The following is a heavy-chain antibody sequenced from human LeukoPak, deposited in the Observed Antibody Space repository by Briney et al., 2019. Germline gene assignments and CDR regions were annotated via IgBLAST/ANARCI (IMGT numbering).Heavy chain of an antibody. Sequence: SGLTLVNPTQTLTLTCTSSGFSLSASGVGVGWIRQPPGKALEWLALIYWDDDKRYSPSLRSRLTITKDTSKNQVVLTMTNMDPVDTATYYCAHTGYSYGLDYWGQGTLVTVSS. CDR1: GFSLSASGVG. V-gene: IGHV2-5*02. CDR2: IYWDDDK. CDR3: AHTGYSYGLDY. J-gene: IGHJ4*02. D-gene: IGHD5-18*01.